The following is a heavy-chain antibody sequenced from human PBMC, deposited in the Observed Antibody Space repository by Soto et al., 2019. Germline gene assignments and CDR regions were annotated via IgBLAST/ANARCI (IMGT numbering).Heavy chain of an antibody. CDR3: AGRLVGYCGLKYYYYGMDV. CDR1: GFTFSSYS. V-gene: IGHV3-21*01. Sequence: EVQLVESGGGLVKPGGSLRLSCAASGFTFSSYSMNWVRQAPGKGLEWVSSISSSSSYIYYADSVKGRFTISRDNAKNSLYLQMNSLRAEDSAVYYCAGRLVGYCGLKYYYYGMDVWGQGTTVTVSS. D-gene: IGHD2-15*01. J-gene: IGHJ6*02. CDR2: ISSSSSYI.